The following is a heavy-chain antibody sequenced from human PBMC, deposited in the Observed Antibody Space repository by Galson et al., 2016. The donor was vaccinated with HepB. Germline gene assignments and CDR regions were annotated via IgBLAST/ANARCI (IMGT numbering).Heavy chain of an antibody. D-gene: IGHD5-12*01. J-gene: IGHJ1*01. CDR3: VRRYRDFEENWDEYYLH. CDR1: GFTFSNYW. Sequence: SLRLSCAASGFTFSNYWMAWVRQAPGKGLEWVANVKQDESQKYYVDSVKGRFTITRDNAKNSVYLEMTSLRVEDTAVYYCVRRYRDFEENWDEYYLHWGQGTLVTVSS. V-gene: IGHV3-7*01. CDR2: VKQDESQK.